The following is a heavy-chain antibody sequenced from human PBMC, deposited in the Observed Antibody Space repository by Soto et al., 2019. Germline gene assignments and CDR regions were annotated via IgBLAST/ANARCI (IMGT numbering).Heavy chain of an antibody. D-gene: IGHD6-19*01. CDR1: GGSISSYY. J-gene: IGHJ6*02. Sequence: QVQLQESGPGLVKPSETLSLTCTVSGGSISSYYWSWIRQPPGKGLEWIGYIYYSGSTNYNPSLKSRVSRSVXXSXNXXSLKLSSVTAADTAVYYCARGGSGWYASGYYGMDVWGQGTTVTVSS. CDR2: IYYSGST. CDR3: ARGGSGWYASGYYGMDV. V-gene: IGHV4-59*01.